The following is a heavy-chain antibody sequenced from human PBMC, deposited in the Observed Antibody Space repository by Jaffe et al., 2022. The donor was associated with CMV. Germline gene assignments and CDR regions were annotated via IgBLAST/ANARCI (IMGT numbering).Heavy chain of an antibody. Sequence: VQLVESGGGLVQPGGSLRLSCAASGFIFSSYWMSWVRQAPGKGLEWVATIKQDGSEKYYVDSLKGRFTISRDNAKNSLYLQMHSLTAEDTAVYYCARDHFYDFWSGYSGYWGQGTLVTVSS. D-gene: IGHD3-3*01. CDR3: ARDHFYDFWSGYSGY. V-gene: IGHV3-7*01. J-gene: IGHJ4*02. CDR2: IKQDGSEK. CDR1: GFIFSSYW.